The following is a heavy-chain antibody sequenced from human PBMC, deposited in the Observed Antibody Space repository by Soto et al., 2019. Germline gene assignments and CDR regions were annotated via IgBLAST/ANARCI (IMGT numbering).Heavy chain of an antibody. CDR2: IIPILGIA. CDR1: GGTFSSYT. V-gene: IGHV1-69*04. CDR3: ARERKATVTTWDYYYMDV. D-gene: IGHD4-17*01. J-gene: IGHJ6*03. Sequence: SVKVSCKASGGTFSSYTISWVRQAPGQGLEWMGRIIPILGIANYAQKFQGRVTITADKSTSTAYMELSSLRSEDTAVYYCARERKATVTTWDYYYMDVWGKGTTVTVSS.